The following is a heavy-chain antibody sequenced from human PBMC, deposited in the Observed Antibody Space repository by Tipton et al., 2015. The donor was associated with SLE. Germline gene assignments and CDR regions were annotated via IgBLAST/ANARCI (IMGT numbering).Heavy chain of an antibody. CDR3: ARHVWKSSGWEYFDY. D-gene: IGHD6-19*01. CDR2: INHSGST. CDR1: GGSISSYY. V-gene: IGHV4-34*01. J-gene: IGHJ4*02. Sequence: TLSLTCTVSGGSISSYYWSWVRQPPGKGLEWIGEINHSGSTNYNPSLQSRVTISVDTSKNQFSLKLSSVTAADTAVYYCARHVWKSSGWEYFDYWGQGTLVTVSS.